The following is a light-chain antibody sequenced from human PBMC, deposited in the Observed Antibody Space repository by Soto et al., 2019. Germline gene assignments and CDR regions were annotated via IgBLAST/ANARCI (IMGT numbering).Light chain of an antibody. CDR1: QSVSNY. V-gene: IGKV3-11*01. J-gene: IGKJ2*01. Sequence: EIVLTQSPAALSLSPGERATLSCRASQSVSNYLAWYQQRPGRAPRLLIYDASHRATGIPARFSGSGSGTDFTVTINSLEPEDFAVYYCQQRGDLPRTFGQGTKLEIK. CDR2: DAS. CDR3: QQRGDLPRT.